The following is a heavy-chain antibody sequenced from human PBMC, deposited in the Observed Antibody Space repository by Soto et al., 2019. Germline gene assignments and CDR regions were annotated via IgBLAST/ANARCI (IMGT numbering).Heavy chain of an antibody. Sequence: QVQLVQSGAEVKKPGASVTVPCKASGYTFTSYYMHWVRQAPGQGLEWMGIINPSGGSTSNAQKFQGRLIMTRDASTSTVYMELSIQTDEDTAVYYFASMGKGWGQGSLVTVSS. CDR3: ASMGKG. V-gene: IGHV1-46*01. CDR2: INPSGGST. J-gene: IGHJ4*02. D-gene: IGHD7-27*01. CDR1: GYTFTSYY.